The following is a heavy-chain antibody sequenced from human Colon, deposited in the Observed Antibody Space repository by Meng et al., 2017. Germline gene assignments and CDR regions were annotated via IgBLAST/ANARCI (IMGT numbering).Heavy chain of an antibody. Sequence: QVQLQQGGAGLLKPSETLSLTCAVYGGSFSGNYWSWIRQHPGKGLEWMGYIYKTGDNYYNPSLKSQVTISIDTSKNQFSLNLTSVTAADTAVYYCARARGGIVAEFFDYWGQGILVTVSS. D-gene: IGHD1-26*01. CDR2: IYKTGDN. V-gene: IGHV4-34*01. J-gene: IGHJ4*02. CDR3: ARARGGIVAEFFDY. CDR1: GGSFSGNY.